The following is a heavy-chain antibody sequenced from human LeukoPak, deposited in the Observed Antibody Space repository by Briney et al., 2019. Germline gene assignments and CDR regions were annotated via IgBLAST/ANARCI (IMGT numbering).Heavy chain of an antibody. D-gene: IGHD3-10*01. CDR1: GFTFSSYA. CDR2: ISSSGGST. J-gene: IGHJ4*02. CDR3: VKDLYYGSGSYYPALDY. V-gene: IGHV3-64D*06. Sequence: PGGSLRLSCSASGFTFSSYAMHWVRQAPGKGLEYVSAISSSGGSTYYADSVKGRFTISRDNSKNTLYLQMSSLRAEDTAVYYCVKDLYYGSGSYYPALDYRGQGTLVTVSS.